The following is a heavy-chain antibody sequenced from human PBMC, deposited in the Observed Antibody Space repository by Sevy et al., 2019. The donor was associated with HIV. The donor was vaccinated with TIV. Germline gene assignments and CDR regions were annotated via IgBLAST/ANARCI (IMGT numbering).Heavy chain of an antibody. D-gene: IGHD1-20*01. J-gene: IGHJ4*02. CDR1: SGSISSYY. CDR2: IHSSGTT. V-gene: IGHV4-59*01. CDR3: GRVGFNWNDVDY. Sequence: SETLSLTCTVSSGSISSYYWSWIRQPPGKGLEYIGYIHSSGTTNYNPSLKSRVTISVDTSKNQFSLKLSSVTAADTAVYYCGRVGFNWNDVDYWGQGILVTVSS.